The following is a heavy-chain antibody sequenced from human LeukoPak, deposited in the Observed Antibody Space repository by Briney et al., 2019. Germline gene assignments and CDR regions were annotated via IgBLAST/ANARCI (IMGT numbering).Heavy chain of an antibody. V-gene: IGHV3-64*01. J-gene: IGHJ4*02. Sequence: GGSLRLPCAASGFTFSSYAIHWVRQAPGKGLEYVSAISSNGGSTDYANSVKGRFTISRDNSKNTLYLQMGSLRAEDMAVYYCARESGSFEFDYWGQGTLVTVSS. CDR2: ISSNGGST. D-gene: IGHD1-26*01. CDR1: GFTFSSYA. CDR3: ARESGSFEFDY.